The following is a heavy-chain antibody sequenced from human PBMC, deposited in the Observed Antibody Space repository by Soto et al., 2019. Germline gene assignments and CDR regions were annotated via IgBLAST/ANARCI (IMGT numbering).Heavy chain of an antibody. Sequence: SVKVSCKASGGTFSSYAISWVRQAPGQGLEWMGGIIPIFGTANYAQKFQGRVTITADESTSTAYMELSSLRSEDTAVYYCARLGYCSGGSCHNDFDYWGQGTLVTVSS. D-gene: IGHD2-15*01. V-gene: IGHV1-69*13. CDR3: ARLGYCSGGSCHNDFDY. CDR2: IIPIFGTA. J-gene: IGHJ4*02. CDR1: GGTFSSYA.